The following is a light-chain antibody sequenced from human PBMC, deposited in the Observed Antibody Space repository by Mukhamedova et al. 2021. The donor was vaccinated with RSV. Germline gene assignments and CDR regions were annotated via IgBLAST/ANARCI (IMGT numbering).Light chain of an antibody. Sequence: DIGNDLGWYQQKAGKAPMLLIYAVSTLQSGVPSRFSGSGSGTDFTLTISSLQPEDFATYYCLQDYNYPYTFCQGT. CDR3: LQDYNYPYT. J-gene: IGKJ2*01. CDR1: DIGND. CDR2: AVS. V-gene: IGKV1-6*01.